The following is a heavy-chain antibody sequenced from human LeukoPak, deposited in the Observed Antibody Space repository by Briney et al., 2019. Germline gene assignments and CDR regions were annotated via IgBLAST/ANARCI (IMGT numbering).Heavy chain of an antibody. D-gene: IGHD5-12*01. CDR2: ITSSGREI. Sequence: GGSLRLSCAASGFSFSTYNMNWVRQAPGKALEWVSSITSSGREIFYIDSVKGQFTISRDNAEKSLYLQMDSLRAEDTAVYFCARDPYNGAYGNDYYYYMDAWGKGTTVTVSS. J-gene: IGHJ6*03. CDR1: GFSFSTYN. V-gene: IGHV3-21*01. CDR3: ARDPYNGAYGNDYYYYMDA.